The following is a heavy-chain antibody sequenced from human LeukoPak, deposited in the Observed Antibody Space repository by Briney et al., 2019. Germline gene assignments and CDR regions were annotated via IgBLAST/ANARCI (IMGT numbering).Heavy chain of an antibody. D-gene: IGHD3-3*01. CDR1: GFTFSNYD. V-gene: IGHV3-30*02. Sequence: PGGSLRLSCVASGFTFSNYDMHWVRQAPGKGLEWVASMRNDGSQIYHADSVKGRFTISRDNSKNTLYLQMNSLRVEDTAIYYCAKDMGRRIFGVAYDAFHIWGQGTMVTVSS. CDR3: AKDMGRRIFGVAYDAFHI. J-gene: IGHJ3*02. CDR2: MRNDGSQI.